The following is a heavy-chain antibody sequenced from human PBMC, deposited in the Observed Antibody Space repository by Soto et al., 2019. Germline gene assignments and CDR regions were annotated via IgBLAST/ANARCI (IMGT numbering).Heavy chain of an antibody. CDR1: GFTFSSNA. Sequence: EVPLLESGGGLVQPWGSLRISCIGSGFTFSSNAMSWVRQAPGKGLEWGSAISGSGGTTYYADSVKGRFAVSRDNSNNTLYLQMNSLRAEDTAVYYCAKQRAGFGSGSDTYYFDYWGQGTLVTVSS. V-gene: IGHV3-23*01. J-gene: IGHJ4*02. CDR3: AKQRAGFGSGSDTYYFDY. D-gene: IGHD3-10*01. CDR2: ISGSGGTT.